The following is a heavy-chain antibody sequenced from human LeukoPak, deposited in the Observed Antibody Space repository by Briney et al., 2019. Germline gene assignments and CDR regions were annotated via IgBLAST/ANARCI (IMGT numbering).Heavy chain of an antibody. J-gene: IGHJ4*02. CDR2: IKSDGITI. V-gene: IGHV3-74*01. CDR1: GFTFSNYM. D-gene: IGHD6-6*01. Sequence: GGSLRLSCAASGFTFSNYMMHWVRQAPGKGLVWVSRIKSDGITITYADSVKGRFTISRDNSKNTLYLQMSSLRAEDTAVYYCVKDRGAARNFHYWGQGTLVTVSS. CDR3: VKDRGAARNFHY.